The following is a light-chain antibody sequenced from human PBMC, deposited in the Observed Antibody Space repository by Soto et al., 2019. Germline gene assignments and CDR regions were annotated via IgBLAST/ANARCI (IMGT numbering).Light chain of an antibody. Sequence: EIVMTQSPATLSVSPGERATLSCRASQSVRINVAWYQQKPGQAPRLLVYGASTRASGIPDRFSGSGSGTEFTLTIRSLQSDDFAVYYCQEYSKWPSRTFGPGTKVDIK. V-gene: IGKV3-15*01. CDR1: QSVRIN. J-gene: IGKJ1*01. CDR3: QEYSKWPSRT. CDR2: GAS.